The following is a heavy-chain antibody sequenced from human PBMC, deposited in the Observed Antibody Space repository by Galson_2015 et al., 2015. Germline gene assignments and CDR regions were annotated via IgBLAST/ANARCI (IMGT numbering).Heavy chain of an antibody. V-gene: IGHV3-30*01. D-gene: IGHD3-16*02. CDR2: ISYDGSNK. CDR1: GFTFSSYA. J-gene: IGHJ3*02. Sequence: SLRLSCAASGFTFSSYAMHWVRQAPGKGLEWVAVISYDGSNKYYADSVKGRFTISRDNSKNTLYLQMNSLRAEDTAVYYCAREWPITFGGVIVGPGAFDIWGQGTMVTVSS. CDR3: AREWPITFGGVIVGPGAFDI.